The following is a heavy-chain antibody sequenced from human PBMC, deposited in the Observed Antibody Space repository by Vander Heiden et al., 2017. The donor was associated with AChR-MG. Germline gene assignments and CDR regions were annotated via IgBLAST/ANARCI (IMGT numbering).Heavy chain of an antibody. D-gene: IGHD2-15*01. CDR1: GFTFSSSA. CDR2: ISGSGGST. CDR3: AKDTKVVVAAPFGPYYYYGMDV. J-gene: IGHJ6*02. V-gene: IGHV3-23*01. Sequence: EVQLLESGGGLVQPGGSLRLSCAASGFTFSSSAMSWVRQAPGKGLEWVSAISGSGGSTYYADSVKGRFTISRDNSKNTLYLQMNSLRAEDTAVYYCAKDTKVVVAAPFGPYYYYGMDVWGQGTTVTVSS.